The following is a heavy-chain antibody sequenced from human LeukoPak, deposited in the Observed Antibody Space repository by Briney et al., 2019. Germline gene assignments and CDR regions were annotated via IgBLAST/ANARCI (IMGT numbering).Heavy chain of an antibody. Sequence: GRSLRLSCAASGFTFSSYGMHWVRQAPGKGLEWVAIIRYDSSNKYYADSVKGRFTISRDNSKNTLYLQMSRLRDEDKAVYYCAKDGRGLPHYQYMDVWGKGTTVTVSS. D-gene: IGHD3-10*01. J-gene: IGHJ6*03. CDR3: AKDGRGLPHYQYMDV. V-gene: IGHV3-30*02. CDR2: IRYDSSNK. CDR1: GFTFSSYG.